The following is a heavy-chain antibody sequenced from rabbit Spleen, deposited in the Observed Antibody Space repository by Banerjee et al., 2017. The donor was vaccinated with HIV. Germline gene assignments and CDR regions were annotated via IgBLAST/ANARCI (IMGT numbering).Heavy chain of an antibody. CDR2: INAATGTP. V-gene: IGHV1S45*01. Sequence: QAQLKETGGGLVQPTGSLPLTCKASGFSFGDRDVMCWGRQAPGKGLEWIVCINAATGTPVYASWAKGRFSISRSSSTTVTLRMTSLTAADRAAYFCARDLVGVIGWNFGWWGPGTLVTVS. D-gene: IGHD1-1*01. CDR3: ARDLVGVIGWNFGW. CDR1: GFSFGDRDV. J-gene: IGHJ4*01.